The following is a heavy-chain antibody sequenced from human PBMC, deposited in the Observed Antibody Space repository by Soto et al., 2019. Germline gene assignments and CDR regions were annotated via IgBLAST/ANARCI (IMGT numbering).Heavy chain of an antibody. J-gene: IGHJ6*02. Sequence: ASVKVSCKVSGYTLTELSMHWVRQAPGKGLEWMGGFDPEDGETIYAQKFQGRVTMTEDTSTDTAYMELSSLRSEDTAVYYCATAIAVAGLDSYYYYGMDVWGQGTTVTVSS. CDR2: FDPEDGET. D-gene: IGHD6-19*01. CDR1: GYTLTELS. V-gene: IGHV1-24*01. CDR3: ATAIAVAGLDSYYYYGMDV.